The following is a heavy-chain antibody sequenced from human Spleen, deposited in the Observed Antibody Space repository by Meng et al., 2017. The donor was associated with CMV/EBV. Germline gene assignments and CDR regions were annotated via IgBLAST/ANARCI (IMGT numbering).Heavy chain of an antibody. V-gene: IGHV3-30*02. CDR2: IRSDGSHE. Sequence: GESLKISCVVSGFTFSDFGMHWVRQAPGKGLEWLSFIRSDGSHEYSADSVKGRFTISRDNSRNTLYLQMNSLRPDDTAVYYCAKDVRNFDWDTFDIWGQGTMVTVS. CDR1: GFTFSDFG. J-gene: IGHJ3*02. D-gene: IGHD3-9*01. CDR3: AKDVRNFDWDTFDI.